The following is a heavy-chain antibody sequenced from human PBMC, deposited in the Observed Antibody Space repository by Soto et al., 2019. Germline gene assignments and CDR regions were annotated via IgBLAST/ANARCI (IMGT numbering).Heavy chain of an antibody. D-gene: IGHD3-3*01. CDR1: GYTFTSYG. J-gene: IGHJ4*02. CDR2: ISAYNGNT. V-gene: IGHV1-18*01. Sequence: ASVKVSCKASGYTFTSYGISWVRQAPGQGLEWMGWISAYNGNTNYAQKLQGRVTMTTDTSTSTAYMELRSLRSDDTAVYYCARGTKNTIFGAEIFDYWGQGTLVTVSS. CDR3: ARGTKNTIFGAEIFDY.